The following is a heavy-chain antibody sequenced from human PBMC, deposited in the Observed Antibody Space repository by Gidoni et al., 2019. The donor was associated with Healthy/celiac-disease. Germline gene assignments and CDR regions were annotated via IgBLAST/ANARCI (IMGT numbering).Heavy chain of an antibody. D-gene: IGHD2-2*01. Sequence: VQLVQPGRGLVKLGGSLRLSCAASGLTFSSYSMNWVRQAPGKGLGCVSSMSSNSTYIYYADSVKGRFTSSRDNAKNSLYLQMNILRAEDTAVYYCARDLSLDGVVPAAKNYWGQGTLVTVS. J-gene: IGHJ4*02. CDR2: MSSNSTYI. CDR3: ARDLSLDGVVPAAKNY. CDR1: GLTFSSYS. V-gene: IGHV3-21*01.